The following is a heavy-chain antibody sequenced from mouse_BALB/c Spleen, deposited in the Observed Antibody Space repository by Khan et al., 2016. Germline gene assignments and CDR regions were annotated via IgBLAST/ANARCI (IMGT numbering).Heavy chain of an antibody. CDR3: ATTVVAPRFAY. J-gene: IGHJ3*01. CDR1: GYSITSDYA. V-gene: IGHV3-2*02. D-gene: IGHD1-1*01. Sequence: EVQLQESGPGLVKPSQSLSLTFTVTGYSITSDYAWNWIRQFPGNKLEWMGYISYSGSTCYNPSLKSRISITRDTSKNQFFLQLNSVTTEDTATYYCATTVVAPRFAYWGQGTLVTVSA. CDR2: ISYSGST.